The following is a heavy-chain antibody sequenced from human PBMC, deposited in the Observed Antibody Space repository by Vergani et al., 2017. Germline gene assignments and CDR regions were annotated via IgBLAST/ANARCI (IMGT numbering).Heavy chain of an antibody. CDR1: GFTFSSYS. CDR2: ISSSSSTI. D-gene: IGHD5-18*01. J-gene: IGHJ4*02. V-gene: IGHV3-48*04. CDR3: ARGGYSDGYGFDY. Sequence: EVQLVESGGGLVQPGGSLRLSCAASGFTFSSYSMNWVRQAPGKGLAWVSYISSSSSTIYYADSVKGRFTISRDNAKNSLYLQMNSLRAEDTAVYYCARGGYSDGYGFDYWGQGTLGTVSS.